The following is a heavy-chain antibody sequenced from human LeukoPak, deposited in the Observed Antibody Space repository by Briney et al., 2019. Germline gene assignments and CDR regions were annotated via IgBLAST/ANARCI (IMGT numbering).Heavy chain of an antibody. V-gene: IGHV3-30*03. CDR2: ISYDGSNK. CDR1: GFTFSSYG. CDR3: ARFPRYSYGLDY. Sequence: PGGSLRLSCAASGFTFSSYGMHWVRQAPGKGLEWVAVISYDGSNKYYADSVKGRFTISRDNSKNTLYLQMNSLRAEDTAVYYCARFPRYSYGLDYWGQGTLVTVSS. D-gene: IGHD5-18*01. J-gene: IGHJ4*02.